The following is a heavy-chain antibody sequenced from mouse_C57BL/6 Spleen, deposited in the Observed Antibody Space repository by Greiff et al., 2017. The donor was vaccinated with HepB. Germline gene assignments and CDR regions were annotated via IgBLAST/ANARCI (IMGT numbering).Heavy chain of an antibody. V-gene: IGHV1-82*01. J-gene: IGHJ2*01. CDR2: IYPGDGDT. D-gene: IGHD1-1*01. CDR3: ARGADYYGSSYDYFDY. CDR1: GYAFSSSW. Sequence: QVQLKQSGPELVKPGASVKISCKASGYAFSSSWMNWVKQRPGKGLEWIGRIYPGDGDTNYNGKFKGKATLTADKSSSTAYMQLSSLTSEDSAVYFCARGADYYGSSYDYFDYWGQGTTLTVSS.